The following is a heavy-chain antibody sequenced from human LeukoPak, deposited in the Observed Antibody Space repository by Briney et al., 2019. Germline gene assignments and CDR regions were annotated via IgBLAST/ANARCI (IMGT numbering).Heavy chain of an antibody. Sequence: PSETLSLTCTVSGGSISSSSYYWGWIRQPPGKGLEWIGSIYYSGSTYYNPSLKSRVTISVDTSKNQFSLKLSSVTAADTAVYYCARDDYSNVDYWGQGTLVTVSS. V-gene: IGHV4-39*07. CDR3: ARDDYSNVDY. D-gene: IGHD4-11*01. CDR2: IYYSGST. CDR1: GGSISSSSYY. J-gene: IGHJ4*02.